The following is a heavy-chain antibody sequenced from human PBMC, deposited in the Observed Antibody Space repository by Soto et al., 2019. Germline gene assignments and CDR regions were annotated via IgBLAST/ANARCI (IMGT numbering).Heavy chain of an antibody. V-gene: IGHV4-30-4*01. CDR3: PRDTWVEPELYYYGMDV. D-gene: IGHD1-1*01. CDR2: IFYSGTT. CDR1: GDSISSADYD. Sequence: PSETLSLTFTLSGDSISSADYDWSVIRHTPWTGLECIGHIFYSGTTYYNPSLKSRLTISVDTSKNHFSLRLTSVTAADTAAHHCPRDTWVEPELYYYGMDVWGPGTTVPVSS. J-gene: IGHJ6*02.